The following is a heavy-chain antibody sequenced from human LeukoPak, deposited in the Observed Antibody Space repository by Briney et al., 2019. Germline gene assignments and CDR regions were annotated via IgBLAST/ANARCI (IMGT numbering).Heavy chain of an antibody. V-gene: IGHV1-3*01. Sequence: ASVKVSCKASGYTFTSYAMHWVRQAPGQRLEWMGWINAGNGNTKYSQKFQGRVTITRDTSASTAYMELSSLRSEDTAVYYCARGYSSGWYQGGFDYWGQRTLVTVSS. D-gene: IGHD6-19*01. CDR3: ARGYSSGWYQGGFDY. CDR2: INAGNGNT. CDR1: GYTFTSYA. J-gene: IGHJ4*02.